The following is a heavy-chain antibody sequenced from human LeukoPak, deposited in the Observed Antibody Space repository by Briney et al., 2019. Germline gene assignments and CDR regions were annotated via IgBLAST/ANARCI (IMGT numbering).Heavy chain of an antibody. D-gene: IGHD3-10*01. J-gene: IGHJ4*02. Sequence: SETQSLTCTVSGGSISSSNYYWGWIRQPPGKGLEWIGSIHYSGNTYYNPSLKSRVTISVDTSKNQFSLKLSSVTAADTAVYYCASLRRYYYGSGSYFGYWGQGTLVTVSS. CDR2: IHYSGNT. V-gene: IGHV4-39*07. CDR3: ASLRRYYYGSGSYFGY. CDR1: GGSISSSNYY.